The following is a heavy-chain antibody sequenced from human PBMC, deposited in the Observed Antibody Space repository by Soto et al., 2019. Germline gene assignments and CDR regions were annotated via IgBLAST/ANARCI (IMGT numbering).Heavy chain of an antibody. J-gene: IGHJ6*02. Sequence: ASVKVSCKASGYTFTSYGISWLRQAPGQGLEWMGWISAYNGNTNYAQKLQGRVTMTTDTSTSTAYMELRSLRSDDTAVYYCGRDSGSSSWYSHISYYYYGMDVWGQGTTVTVSS. CDR2: ISAYNGNT. V-gene: IGHV1-18*01. CDR3: GRDSGSSSWYSHISYYYYGMDV. D-gene: IGHD6-13*01. CDR1: GYTFTSYG.